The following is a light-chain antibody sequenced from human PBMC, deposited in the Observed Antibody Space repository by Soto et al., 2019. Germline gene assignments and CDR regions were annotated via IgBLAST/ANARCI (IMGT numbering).Light chain of an antibody. CDR2: GAS. CDR3: QHYNNWPWT. Sequence: EVVMSKSPATLSVSQGERATLSCRASQSVDINLAWYQKKAGQAPRLLIYGASTRATAIPARFSGSGSGTEFTLTSSLQSEDFAVYFCQHYNNWPWTFGQGTKVDIK. J-gene: IGKJ1*01. CDR1: QSVDIN. V-gene: IGKV3-15*01.